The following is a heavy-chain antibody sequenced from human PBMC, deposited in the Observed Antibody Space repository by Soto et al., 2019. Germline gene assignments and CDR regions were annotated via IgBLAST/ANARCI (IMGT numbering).Heavy chain of an antibody. D-gene: IGHD3-10*01. CDR2: ISYDGSNK. Sequence: QVQLVESGGGVVQPGRSLRLSCAASGFTFSSYAMHWVRQAPGKGLEWVAVISYDGSNKYYADSVKGRFTISRDNSKNTLYLQMNSLRAEDTAVYYCARDKGSGSYYYSPYYYGMDVWGHGTTVTVSS. CDR1: GFTFSSYA. V-gene: IGHV3-30-3*01. CDR3: ARDKGSGSYYYSPYYYGMDV. J-gene: IGHJ6*02.